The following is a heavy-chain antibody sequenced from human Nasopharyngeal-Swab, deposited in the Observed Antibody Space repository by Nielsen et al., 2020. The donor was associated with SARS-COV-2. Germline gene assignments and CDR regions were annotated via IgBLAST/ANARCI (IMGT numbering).Heavy chain of an antibody. D-gene: IGHD3-9*01. Sequence: WIRQPPGKGLEWVSSIRSSSSYIYYADSVKGRFTISRDNAKNSLYLQMNSLRGEDTAVYYCARSSYDILTGYYYHPFDYWGQGTLVTVSS. CDR2: IRSSSSYI. CDR3: ARSSYDILTGYYYHPFDY. V-gene: IGHV3-21*01. J-gene: IGHJ4*02.